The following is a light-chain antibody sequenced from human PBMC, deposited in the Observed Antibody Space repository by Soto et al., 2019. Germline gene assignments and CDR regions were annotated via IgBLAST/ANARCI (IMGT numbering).Light chain of an antibody. CDR3: QQYNNWPLT. CDR1: HSISSN. Sequence: ETVMTQSPATLSVSPGERATLSCRASHSISSNLAWFQQKPGQAPRLLIYDASTMATGFPARFSGSGSGTEFTLTISSLQSEDFAVYYCQQYNNWPLTFGGGPKVDIK. CDR2: DAS. V-gene: IGKV3-15*01. J-gene: IGKJ4*01.